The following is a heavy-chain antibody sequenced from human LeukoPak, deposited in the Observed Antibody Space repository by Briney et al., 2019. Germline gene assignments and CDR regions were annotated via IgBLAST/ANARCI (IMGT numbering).Heavy chain of an antibody. V-gene: IGHV4-59*01. CDR1: GGSFNSYY. CDR3: ARGDDHDYGDLYFDY. Sequence: SETLSLTCTVSGGSFNSYYWSWIRQPPGKGLEWIGYIYYSGSTNYNPSLKSRVTISLDTSKNQFSLRVSSVTAADTAVYYCARGDDHDYGDLYFDYWGQGTLVTVSS. J-gene: IGHJ4*02. CDR2: IYYSGST. D-gene: IGHD4-17*01.